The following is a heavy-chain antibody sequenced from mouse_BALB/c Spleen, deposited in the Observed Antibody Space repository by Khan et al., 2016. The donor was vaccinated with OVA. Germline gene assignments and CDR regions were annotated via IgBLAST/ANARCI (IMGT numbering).Heavy chain of an antibody. CDR2: IDPETGGT. CDR3: TISYYGSSGFDY. J-gene: IGHJ2*01. Sequence: VQLQESGAELVRPGASVTLSCKASGYTFTDYEMHWVKQTPVHGLEWIGAIDPETGGTAYNQKFKGKATLTADKSSSTAYMEHRSLTSEDSAVYYCTISYYGSSGFDYWGQGTTLTVSS. CDR1: GYTFTDYE. D-gene: IGHD1-1*01. V-gene: IGHV1-15*01.